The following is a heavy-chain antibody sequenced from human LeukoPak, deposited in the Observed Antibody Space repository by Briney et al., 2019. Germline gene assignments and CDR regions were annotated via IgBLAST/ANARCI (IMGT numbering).Heavy chain of an antibody. CDR1: GFTFSSSW. Sequence: GGSLRLSCAASGFTFSSSWMSWVRQAPGKGLEWVANTKEDGGEKYYVDSVKGRFTISRDNAENSLYLQMNSLRAEDTAVYYCARRSVAGSLDYWGQGTLVTVSS. CDR2: TKEDGGEK. CDR3: ARRSVAGSLDY. J-gene: IGHJ4*02. V-gene: IGHV3-7*01. D-gene: IGHD6-19*01.